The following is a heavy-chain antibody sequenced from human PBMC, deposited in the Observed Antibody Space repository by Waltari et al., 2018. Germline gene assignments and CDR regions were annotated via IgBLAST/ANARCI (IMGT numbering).Heavy chain of an antibody. CDR3: ATYYSGSGDAFDV. CDR2: IKGDDSEK. Sequence: DVNLVESGGGLVQPGGSLRLSCAASGFTFSTYWMRWVRQAPGKGLEWVANIKGDDSEKYYLGSVKGRFTVSRDNANNSLFLQMNSLRAEDTGVYYCATYYSGSGDAFDVWGLGTMVTVSS. J-gene: IGHJ3*01. V-gene: IGHV3-7*03. D-gene: IGHD4-4*01. CDR1: GFTFSTYW.